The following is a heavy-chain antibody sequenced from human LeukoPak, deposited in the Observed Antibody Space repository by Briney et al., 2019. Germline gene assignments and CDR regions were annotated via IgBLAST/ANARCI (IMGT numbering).Heavy chain of an antibody. Sequence: GGSLRLSCAASGFTFSSYGMHWVRQAPGKGLEWVAVIWYDGSNKYYADSVKGRFSISRDNSKNTLYLQMNSLRAEDTAVYYCARDYDFWGNNWFDPWGQGTLVTVSS. V-gene: IGHV3-33*01. J-gene: IGHJ5*02. D-gene: IGHD3/OR15-3a*01. CDR3: ARDYDFWGNNWFDP. CDR2: IWYDGSNK. CDR1: GFTFSSYG.